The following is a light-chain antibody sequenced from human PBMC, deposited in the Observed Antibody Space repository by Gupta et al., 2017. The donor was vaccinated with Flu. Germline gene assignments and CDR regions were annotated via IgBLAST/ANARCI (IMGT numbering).Light chain of an antibody. CDR2: QDN. V-gene: IGLV3-1*01. Sequence: SPGQTAGVTCSGDKLGDKFVCGHQQKPGQSLVLVIYQDNKRPSGIPELFSGTNSATTVTLTISGTQAVDDSYYYSQEWNSSTSVFGTGTKVTVL. J-gene: IGLJ1*01. CDR3: QEWNSSTSV. CDR1: KLGDKF.